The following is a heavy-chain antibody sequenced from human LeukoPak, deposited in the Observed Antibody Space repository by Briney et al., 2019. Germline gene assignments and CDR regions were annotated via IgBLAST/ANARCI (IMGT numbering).Heavy chain of an antibody. CDR1: GFTFSSFW. J-gene: IGHJ4*02. CDR2: ISSSSSYI. Sequence: GGSLRLSCAASGFTFSSFWMSWVRQAPGKGLEWVSSISSSSSYIYYADSVKGRFTISRDNAKNSLYLQMNSLRAEDTAVYYCARVGSGYGVDYWGQGTLVTVSS. CDR3: ARVGSGYGVDY. V-gene: IGHV3-21*01. D-gene: IGHD5-12*01.